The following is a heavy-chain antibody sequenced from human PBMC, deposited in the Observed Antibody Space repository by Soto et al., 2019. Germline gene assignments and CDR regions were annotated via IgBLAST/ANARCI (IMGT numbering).Heavy chain of an antibody. D-gene: IGHD6-6*01. V-gene: IGHV3-74*01. J-gene: IGHJ4*02. CDR2: INSDGSST. CDR1: GFTFSNNW. Sequence: EVQLVESGGGLVQPGGSLRLSCAASGFTFSNNWMHWVRQAPGKGPVWVSRINSDGSSTYYADSVKGRFTISRDNAKNTLYLQMNRLRADDTAVYYCASGGIAARWGQGTLVTVSS. CDR3: ASGGIAAR.